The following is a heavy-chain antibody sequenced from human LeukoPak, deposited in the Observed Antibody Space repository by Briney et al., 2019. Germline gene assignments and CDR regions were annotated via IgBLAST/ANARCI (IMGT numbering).Heavy chain of an antibody. Sequence: GGSLRLSCAASGFTFSSYWMIWVRQAPGKGLEWVANIKQDGSEKYYVDSVKGRFTISRDNAKNSVYLQMNSLRVEDTAVYYCARLVVVRAFDIWGQGTMVTVSS. J-gene: IGHJ3*02. CDR3: ARLVVVRAFDI. D-gene: IGHD3-22*01. CDR2: IKQDGSEK. CDR1: GFTFSSYW. V-gene: IGHV3-7*01.